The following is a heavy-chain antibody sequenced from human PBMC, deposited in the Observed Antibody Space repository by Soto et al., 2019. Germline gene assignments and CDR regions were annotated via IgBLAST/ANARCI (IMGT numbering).Heavy chain of an antibody. V-gene: IGHV3-23*01. J-gene: IGHJ4*02. CDR2: ISGSGGST. Sequence: GGSLRLSCAASGFTFSSYAMSWVRQAPGKGLEWVSVISGSGGSTYYADSVKGRFTISRDNSKNTLYLRMNSLRAEGTAVYYCAKCSPRYSSGLKAYYFDYWGQGTLVTVSS. CDR3: AKCSPRYSSGLKAYYFDY. D-gene: IGHD6-19*01. CDR1: GFTFSSYA.